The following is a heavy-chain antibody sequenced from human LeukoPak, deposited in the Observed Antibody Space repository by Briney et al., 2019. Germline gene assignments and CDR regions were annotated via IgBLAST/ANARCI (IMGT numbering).Heavy chain of an antibody. Sequence: KSGGSLRLSCAASGFTFSNYNMNWVRQAPGKGLEWVSSISSSSSSINYADSLKGRFTISRDNAKNSLYLQMNGLRAEDTAVYYCARAGLGDDAFDIWGQGTMVTVSS. CDR3: ARAGLGDDAFDI. CDR2: ISSSSSSI. CDR1: GFTFSNYN. V-gene: IGHV3-21*01. D-gene: IGHD3/OR15-3a*01. J-gene: IGHJ3*02.